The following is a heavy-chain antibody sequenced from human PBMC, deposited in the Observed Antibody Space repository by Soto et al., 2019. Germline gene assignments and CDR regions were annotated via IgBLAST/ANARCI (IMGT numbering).Heavy chain of an antibody. V-gene: IGHV3-11*06. CDR1: GFTFSDYY. CDR3: ARDGSIAAAGTYYYYYGMDV. D-gene: IGHD6-13*01. J-gene: IGHJ6*02. CDR2: ISSSSSYT. Sequence: QVQLVESGGGLVKPGGSLRLSCAASGFTFSDYYMSWIRQAPGKGLEWVSYISSSSSYTNYADSVKGRFTISRDNAKNSLYLQMNSLRAEDTAVYYCARDGSIAAAGTYYYYYGMDVWGQGTTVTVSS.